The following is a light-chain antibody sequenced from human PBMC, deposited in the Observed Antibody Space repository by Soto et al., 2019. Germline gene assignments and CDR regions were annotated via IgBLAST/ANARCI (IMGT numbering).Light chain of an antibody. J-gene: IGLJ3*02. CDR2: GNS. V-gene: IGLV1-40*01. CDR3: QSYDSSLSGSV. CDR1: SSNIGAGYD. Sequence: QSVLTQPPSVSGAPGQRVTISCTGSSSNIGAGYDVHWYQQLPGTAPKLLIYGNSNRPSGVPDRFSCSKSGTSASLAITWLQAEDEADYYCQSYDSSLSGSVFGSGTKLTVL.